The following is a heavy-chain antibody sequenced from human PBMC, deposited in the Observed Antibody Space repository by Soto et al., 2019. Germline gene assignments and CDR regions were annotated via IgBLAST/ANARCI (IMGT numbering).Heavy chain of an antibody. V-gene: IGHV4-59*01. Sequence: SETLSLTCTVSGGSISSYYWSWIRQPPGKGLEWVGYIYYSGSTNYNPSLKSRVTISVDTSKNQFSLKLSSVTAADTAVYYCARDRGGTLRPGGMDVWGQGTTVTVSS. CDR1: GGSISSYY. CDR2: IYYSGST. J-gene: IGHJ6*02. CDR3: ARDRGGTLRPGGMDV. D-gene: IGHD3-10*01.